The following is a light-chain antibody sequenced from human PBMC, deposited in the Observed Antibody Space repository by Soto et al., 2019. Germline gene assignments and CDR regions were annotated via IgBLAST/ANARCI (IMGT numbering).Light chain of an antibody. CDR1: QRFSSY. V-gene: IGKV1-39*01. CDR3: QQSYSLPFT. CDR2: GVS. Sequence: DIQMHQSPSSLSAYVGDRVTITCRASQRFSSYLYWYQQKPGKAPKLLIYGVSSLQRGVPSRFSGSGSRTDFTLTISSLQPEDFATYYCQQSYSLPFTVGPGTKVDIK. J-gene: IGKJ3*01.